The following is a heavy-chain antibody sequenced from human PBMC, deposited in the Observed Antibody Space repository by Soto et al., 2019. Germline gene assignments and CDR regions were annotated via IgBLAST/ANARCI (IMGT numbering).Heavy chain of an antibody. J-gene: IGHJ4*02. D-gene: IGHD2-15*01. CDR3: ARDLGLYGYCSGGSCYPGVY. CDR2: INAGNGNT. V-gene: IGHV1-3*01. Sequence: GASVKVSCKASGYTFTIYAMHWVRQAPGQRLEWMGWINAGNGNTKYSQKFQGRVTITRDTSASTAYMELSSLRSEDTAVYYCARDLGLYGYCSGGSCYPGVYWGQGTLVTVSS. CDR1: GYTFTIYA.